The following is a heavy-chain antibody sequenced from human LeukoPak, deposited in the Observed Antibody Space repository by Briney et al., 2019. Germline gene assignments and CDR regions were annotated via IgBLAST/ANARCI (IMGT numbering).Heavy chain of an antibody. Sequence: GGALRLSCAASGVTFTRYAMSWVCQGPGEGVGWVSDISGSGGSTYSADSVKGGFTISRDVSTNTKYLHKKSLRAEDTAVYYCAIVRSLCVIAAMQNLDWWGRGTVVSVS. V-gene: IGHV3-23*01. J-gene: IGHJ4*02. CDR2: ISGSGGST. CDR1: GVTFTRYA. CDR3: AIVRSLCVIAAMQNLDW. D-gene: IGHD2-2*01.